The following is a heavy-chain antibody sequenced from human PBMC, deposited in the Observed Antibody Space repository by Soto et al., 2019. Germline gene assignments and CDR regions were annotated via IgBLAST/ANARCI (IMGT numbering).Heavy chain of an antibody. J-gene: IGHJ6*02. D-gene: IGHD3-10*01. CDR1: GFTFSSYG. CDR2: ISYDGSNK. V-gene: IGHV3-30*18. Sequence: SLRLSCAASGFTFSSYGMHWVRQAPGKGLEWVAVISYDGSNKYYADSVKGRFTISRDNSKNTLYLQMNSLRAEDTAVYYCAKEGGSGPLYYYGMDVWGQGTTVTVSS. CDR3: AKEGGSGPLYYYGMDV.